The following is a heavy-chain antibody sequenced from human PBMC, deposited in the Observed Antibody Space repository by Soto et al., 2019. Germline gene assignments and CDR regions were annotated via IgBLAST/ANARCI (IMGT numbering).Heavy chain of an antibody. J-gene: IGHJ5*02. CDR1: GFTFSSYA. V-gene: IGHV3-23*01. CDR3: VRSPRGWYAWFDP. D-gene: IGHD6-19*01. CDR2: ISVSGGNT. Sequence: GGSLRLSCTASGFTFSSYAMSWVRQVAGKGLEWVSGISVSGGNTYYADSVKGRFTISRDNSKNTLYLQMNSLRVEDTAIYYCVRSPRGWYAWFDPWGQGTLVTVSS.